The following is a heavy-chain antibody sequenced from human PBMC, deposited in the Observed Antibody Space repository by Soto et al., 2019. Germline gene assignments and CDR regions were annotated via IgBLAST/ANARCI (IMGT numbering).Heavy chain of an antibody. D-gene: IGHD1-1*01. CDR2: IYYSGST. CDR3: ARQYYNWNDGYYYYMDV. J-gene: IGHJ6*03. Sequence: SETLSLTCTVSGGSISSYYWSWIRQPPGKGLEWIGYIYYSGSTNYNPSLKSRVTISVDTSKNQFSLKLSSVTAADTAVYYCARQYYNWNDGYYYYMDVWGKGTTDTVSS. V-gene: IGHV4-59*08. CDR1: GGSISSYY.